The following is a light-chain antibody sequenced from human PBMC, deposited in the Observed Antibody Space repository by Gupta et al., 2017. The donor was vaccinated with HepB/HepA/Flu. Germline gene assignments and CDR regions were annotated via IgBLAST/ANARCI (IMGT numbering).Light chain of an antibody. CDR3: QQYKNWPGT. V-gene: IGKV3-15*01. J-gene: IGKJ1*01. CDR1: QSVSSN. CDR2: GAS. Sequence: IVMTQSPATLSVSPGERATLSCRASQSVSSNLAWYQQKPGQAPRLLIYGASTRATGIPARCSGSGSGTEFTLTISSLQSEDFAVYYCQQYKNWPGTFGQGTKVEIK.